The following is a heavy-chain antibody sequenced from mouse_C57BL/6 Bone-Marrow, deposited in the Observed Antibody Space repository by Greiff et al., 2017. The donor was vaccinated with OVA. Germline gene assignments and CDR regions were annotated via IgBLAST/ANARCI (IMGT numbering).Heavy chain of an antibody. Sequence: QVHVKQSGAELVKPGASVKLSCKASGYTFTSYWMHWVKQRPGQGLEWIGMIHPNSGSTNYNEKFKSKATLTVDKSSSTAYMQLSSLTSEDSAVYYCARSSGNYYAMDYWGQGTSVTVSS. CDR3: ARSSGNYYAMDY. V-gene: IGHV1-64*01. CDR1: GYTFTSYW. D-gene: IGHD4-1*01. J-gene: IGHJ4*01. CDR2: IHPNSGST.